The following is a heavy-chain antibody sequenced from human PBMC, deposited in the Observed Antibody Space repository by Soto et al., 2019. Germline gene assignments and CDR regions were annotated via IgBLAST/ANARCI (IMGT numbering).Heavy chain of an antibody. CDR3: ARDAVYDMGSDP. Sequence: GALVKVSCKASGYSFTSHGISWVRQAPGQGLEWMGWISAYNGNTNYAQKLQGRVTMTTDTSTSTAYMELRSLRSDDTAVYYCARDAVYDMGSDPWGQGTLVTVSS. CDR1: GYSFTSHG. J-gene: IGHJ5*02. D-gene: IGHD3-9*01. V-gene: IGHV1-18*01. CDR2: ISAYNGNT.